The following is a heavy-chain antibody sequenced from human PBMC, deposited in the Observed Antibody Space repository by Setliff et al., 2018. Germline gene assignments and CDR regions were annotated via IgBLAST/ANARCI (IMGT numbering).Heavy chain of an antibody. V-gene: IGHV4-61*02. CDR3: ARESAGDESVRHLYYTDV. D-gene: IGHD1-1*01. CDR1: GGSMSSGPNY. J-gene: IGHJ6*03. Sequence: KPSETLSLTCTVPGGSMSSGPNYWSWIRQPAGRGLEWVGRVYSSVYSSGITSYNPSLKSRVTISMDTSKNQFSLGLTSVTAADTAVYYCARESAGDESVRHLYYTDVWGRGTTVTVSS. CDR2: VYSSVYSSGIT.